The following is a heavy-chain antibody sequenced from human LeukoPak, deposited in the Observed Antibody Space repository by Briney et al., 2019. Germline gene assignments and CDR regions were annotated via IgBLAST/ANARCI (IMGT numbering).Heavy chain of an antibody. CDR1: GFTFSIYA. Sequence: GGSLRLCCAAAGFTFSIYAMKGVRQAAGKGLEWVSGISDSGRNTYYSDSVKGRFTISRDNSESTVYLQMNSLTAEDTAQYYCATGCVGSPNCQTTGYDHWGQGTLVTVSS. CDR3: ATGCVGSPNCQTTGYDH. J-gene: IGHJ4*02. CDR2: ISDSGRNT. D-gene: IGHD2-2*01. V-gene: IGHV3-23*01.